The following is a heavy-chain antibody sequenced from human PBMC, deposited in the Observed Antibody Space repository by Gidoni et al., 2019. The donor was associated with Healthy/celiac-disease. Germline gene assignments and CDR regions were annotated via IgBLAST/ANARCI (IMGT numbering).Heavy chain of an antibody. Sequence: EVQLLESGGGWVQPGGSRRLSCAASGVTLSSYAMSWVRQAPGKGLEWVSAISGIGGSTYSADSVKGRFTISRYNSKNTLYLQMNSLRAEDTAVYYCAKDRWYDSSGYAELDYWGQGTLVTVSS. CDR2: ISGIGGST. CDR3: AKDRWYDSSGYAELDY. V-gene: IGHV3-23*01. D-gene: IGHD3-22*01. CDR1: GVTLSSYA. J-gene: IGHJ4*02.